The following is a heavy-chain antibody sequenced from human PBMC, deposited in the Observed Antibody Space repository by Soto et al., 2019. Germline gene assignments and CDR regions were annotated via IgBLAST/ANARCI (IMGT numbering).Heavy chain of an antibody. CDR3: AGTYSGYDPVWFDY. Sequence: PGKGLEWIGYIYYSGSTNYNPSLKSRVTISVDTSKNQFSLKLSSVTAADTAVYYCAGTYSGYDPVWFDYWGQGTLVTVSS. V-gene: IGHV4-59*01. CDR2: IYYSGST. J-gene: IGHJ4*02. D-gene: IGHD5-12*01.